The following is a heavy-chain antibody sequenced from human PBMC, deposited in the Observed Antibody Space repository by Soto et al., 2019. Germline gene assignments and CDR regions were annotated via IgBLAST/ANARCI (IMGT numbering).Heavy chain of an antibody. J-gene: IGHJ4*02. CDR2: ISASNGNT. Sequence: QVQLVQSGPEVKKPGASVKVSCKASGYTFISYGISWVRQAPGQGLEWMGRISASNGNTNYAQKVQGRVTMTTDTFTSTAYMELRSLRSDDTAVYFCAREDTAVALDYWGQGTLVSVSS. CDR3: AREDTAVALDY. V-gene: IGHV1-18*01. D-gene: IGHD5-18*01. CDR1: GYTFISYG.